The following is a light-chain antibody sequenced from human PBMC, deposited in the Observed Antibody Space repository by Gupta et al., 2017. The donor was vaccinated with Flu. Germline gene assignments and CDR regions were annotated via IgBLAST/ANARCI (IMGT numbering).Light chain of an antibody. CDR1: QSVTTNY. CDR3: QQYGSSSGLT. V-gene: IGKV3-20*01. CDR2: DAS. J-gene: IGKJ4*01. Sequence: ATLSCRASQSVTTNYLAWYQQRPGQSPRLLIYDASTRAAGIPDRFSGSGSRTDFTLTISRLESEDFGLYYCQQYGSSSGLTFGGGTKVEI.